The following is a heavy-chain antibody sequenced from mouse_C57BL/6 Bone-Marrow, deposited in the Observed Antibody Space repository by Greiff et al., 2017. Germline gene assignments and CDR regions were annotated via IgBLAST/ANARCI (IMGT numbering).Heavy chain of an antibody. V-gene: IGHV3-6*01. D-gene: IGHD1-1*01. CDR3: ARATTVVADY. Sequence: EVQRVESGPGLVKPSQSLSLTCSVTGYSITSGYYWNWIRQFPGNKLEWMGYISYDGSNNYNPSLKNRISITRDTSKNQFFLKLNSVTTEDTATYYCARATTVVADYWGQGTTLTVSS. CDR1: GYSITSGYY. J-gene: IGHJ2*01. CDR2: ISYDGSN.